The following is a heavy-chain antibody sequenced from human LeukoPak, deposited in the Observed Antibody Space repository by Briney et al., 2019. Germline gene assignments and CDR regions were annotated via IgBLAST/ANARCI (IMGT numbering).Heavy chain of an antibody. V-gene: IGHV3-48*01. D-gene: IGHD6-13*01. CDR3: ARDHSQQLGAFDY. CDR1: GFTFSSYS. Sequence: GGSLRLSCAASGFTFSSYSMNWVRQAPGKGLEWVSYISSSSSTIYYADSVKGRFTISRDNAKNSLYLQMNSLRAEDTAVYYCARDHSQQLGAFDYWGQGTLVTVSS. CDR2: ISSSSSTI. J-gene: IGHJ4*02.